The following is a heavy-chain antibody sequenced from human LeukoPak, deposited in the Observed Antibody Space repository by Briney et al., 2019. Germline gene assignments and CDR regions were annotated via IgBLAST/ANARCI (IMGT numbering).Heavy chain of an antibody. J-gene: IGHJ4*02. Sequence: GGSLRLSCAASGFSLSTNAMSWVRQAPGKGPEWVSAISGSGVTTYYADSVKGRFTISRDNSKNTLFLQMNSLRAEDTAVYYCAKDQWGLDYWGQGTLVTVSS. CDR1: GFSLSTNA. V-gene: IGHV3-23*01. CDR2: ISGSGVTT. D-gene: IGHD1-26*01. CDR3: AKDQWGLDY.